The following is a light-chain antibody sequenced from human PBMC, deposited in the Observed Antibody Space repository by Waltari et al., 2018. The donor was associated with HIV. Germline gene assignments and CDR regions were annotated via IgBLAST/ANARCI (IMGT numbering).Light chain of an antibody. Sequence: QSVLTQPPSVSGAPGQRVTISCTGSRPNIGAGYDVNWYQQLPGTAPKLLIYNNSNRPSGVPDRFAGSKSGTSASLAITRLQAEDEADYYCQSYDSSLSGSDVFGTGTKVTVL. CDR2: NNS. CDR1: RPNIGAGYD. V-gene: IGLV1-40*01. CDR3: QSYDSSLSGSDV. J-gene: IGLJ1*01.